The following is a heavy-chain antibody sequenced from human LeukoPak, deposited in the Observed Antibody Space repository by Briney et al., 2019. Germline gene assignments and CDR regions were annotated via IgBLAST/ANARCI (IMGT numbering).Heavy chain of an antibody. CDR2: IIPILGIA. J-gene: IGHJ3*02. V-gene: IGHV1-69*04. CDR3: ASPRGNIVATMMGDAFDI. D-gene: IGHD5-12*01. CDR1: GGTFSSYA. Sequence: SVKVSCKASGGTFSSYAISWVRQAPGQGLEWMGRIIPILGIASYAQKFQGRVTITADKSTSTAYMELSSLRSEDTAVYYCASPRGNIVATMMGDAFDIWGQGTMVTVSS.